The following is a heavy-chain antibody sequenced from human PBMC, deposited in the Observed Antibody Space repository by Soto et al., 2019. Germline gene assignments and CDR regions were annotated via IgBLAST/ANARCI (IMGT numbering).Heavy chain of an antibody. V-gene: IGHV4-39*01. Sequence: QLQLQESGPGLVKPSETLSLTCTVSGGSISSSSYYWGWIRQPPGKGLEWIGSIYYSGSTYYNPSLKSRVTISVDTSKNQFSLKLSSVTAADTAVYYCARSRQLLWGIRYYYYGMDVWGQGTTVTVSS. J-gene: IGHJ6*02. CDR1: GGSISSSSYY. CDR3: ARSRQLLWGIRYYYYGMDV. D-gene: IGHD2-2*01. CDR2: IYYSGST.